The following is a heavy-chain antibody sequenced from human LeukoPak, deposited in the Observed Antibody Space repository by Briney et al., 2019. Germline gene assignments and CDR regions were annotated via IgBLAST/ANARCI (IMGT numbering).Heavy chain of an antibody. CDR1: GFTFSNYG. Sequence: GGSLRLSCAASGFTFSNYGMHWVRQAPGKGLEWVAFIYYHGNNKNYADFVKGRFTISRDNSKNTLFLQMNSLRAEDTAVYYCARGNYYGSGCDFWVQGSLVTVSS. J-gene: IGHJ4*02. CDR3: ARGNYYGSGCDF. D-gene: IGHD3-10*01. V-gene: IGHV3-30*02. CDR2: IYYHGNNK.